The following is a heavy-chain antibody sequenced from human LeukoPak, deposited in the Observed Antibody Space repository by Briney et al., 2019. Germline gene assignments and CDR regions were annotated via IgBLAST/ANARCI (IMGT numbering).Heavy chain of an antibody. Sequence: PSETLSLTCTVSGGSISSHYWSWIRQPPGKGLEWIGYIYYSGSTNYNPSLKSRVTISVDTSKNQFSLKLSSVTAADTAVYYCASEIAAAGTSVFDIWGQGTMVTVS. J-gene: IGHJ3*02. CDR3: ASEIAAAGTSVFDI. D-gene: IGHD6-13*01. V-gene: IGHV4-59*11. CDR2: IYYSGST. CDR1: GGSISSHY.